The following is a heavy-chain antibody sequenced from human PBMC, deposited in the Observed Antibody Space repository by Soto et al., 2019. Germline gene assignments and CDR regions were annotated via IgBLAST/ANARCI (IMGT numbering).Heavy chain of an antibody. V-gene: IGHV1-69*01. CDR1: GGTFSSYA. CDR3: ARPLSSYYGLDV. J-gene: IGHJ6*02. D-gene: IGHD2-2*01. CDR2: IIPIFGTA. Sequence: QVQLVQSGAEVKKPGSSVKVSCKASGGTFSSYATSWVRQAPGQGLEWMGGIIPIFGTANYAQKFQGRVTITADEYTSTAYMELSSLRSEDTAVYYCARPLSSYYGLDVWGQGPTVTVSS.